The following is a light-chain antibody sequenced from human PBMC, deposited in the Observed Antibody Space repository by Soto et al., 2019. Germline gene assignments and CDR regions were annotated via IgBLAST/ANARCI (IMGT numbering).Light chain of an antibody. CDR2: GAF. Sequence: EIVLTQSPVTLSLSPGEKATLSGRASQSLSSSDFAWYQHKPGQGPRLLIYGAFTRATGIPDRISGSGSGTDFTLTISRLEPEDFAVYYCQQHETLITFGQGTRLEIK. CDR3: QQHETLIT. V-gene: IGKV3-20*01. J-gene: IGKJ5*01. CDR1: QSLSSSD.